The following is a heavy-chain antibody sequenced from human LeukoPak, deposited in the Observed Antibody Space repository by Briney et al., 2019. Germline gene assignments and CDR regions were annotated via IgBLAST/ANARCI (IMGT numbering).Heavy chain of an antibody. J-gene: IGHJ5*02. Sequence: GGSLRLSCAASGFTFSSYSMNWVRQAPGKGLEWVSSISSSSSYIYYADSVKGRFTISRDNAKSSLYLQMNSLRAEDTALYYCAKGSYVSGISWFDPWGQGTLVTVSS. D-gene: IGHD3-10*01. V-gene: IGHV3-21*04. CDR1: GFTFSSYS. CDR2: ISSSSSYI. CDR3: AKGSYVSGISWFDP.